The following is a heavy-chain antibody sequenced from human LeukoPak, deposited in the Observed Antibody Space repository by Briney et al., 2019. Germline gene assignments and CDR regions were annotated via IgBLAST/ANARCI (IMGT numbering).Heavy chain of an antibody. D-gene: IGHD3-22*01. Sequence: PGGSLRLSCAASGFTFSSYSMNWVRQAPGKGLEWVSSISSSSSYIYYADSVKGRFTISRDNAKNSLYLQMNSLRAEDTAVYYCARDMEPMTHHSDAFDIWGQGTMVTVSS. CDR2: ISSSSSYI. CDR1: GFTFSSYS. V-gene: IGHV3-21*01. J-gene: IGHJ3*02. CDR3: ARDMEPMTHHSDAFDI.